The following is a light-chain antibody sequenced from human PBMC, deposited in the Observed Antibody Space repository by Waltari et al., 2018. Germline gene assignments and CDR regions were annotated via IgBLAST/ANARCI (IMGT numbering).Light chain of an antibody. CDR2: QNN. CDR1: KLGNKY. J-gene: IGLJ1*01. CDR3: QAWDSSTAV. V-gene: IGLV3-1*01. Sequence: SYELTQPPSVSVSPGQTANITCSGDKLGNKYVCWFQQKPGQSPLLVIFQNNRRPSVIPERFSGSNSGNTATLTISGTQVMDEADFYCQAWDSSTAVFGSGTKVTVL.